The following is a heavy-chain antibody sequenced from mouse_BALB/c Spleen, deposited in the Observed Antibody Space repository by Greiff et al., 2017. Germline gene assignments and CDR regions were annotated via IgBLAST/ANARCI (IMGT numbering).Heavy chain of an antibody. CDR1: GFTFSDYY. J-gene: IGHJ1*01. Sequence: EVQLEESGGGLVKPGGSLKLSCAASGFTFSDYYMDWVRQSPEKRLEWVATISDGGSYTYYPESVKGRFTISRDNAKNNPYLQMSSLTSEDTAMYYCARGNCSPGLGVWGAGTTVTVSS. D-gene: IGHD1-1*01. V-gene: IGHV5-4*02. CDR3: ARGNCSPGLGV. CDR2: ISDGGSYT.